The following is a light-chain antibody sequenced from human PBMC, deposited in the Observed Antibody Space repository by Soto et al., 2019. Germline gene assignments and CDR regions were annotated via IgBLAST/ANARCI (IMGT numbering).Light chain of an antibody. V-gene: IGKV1-5*01. J-gene: IGKJ1*01. CDR1: QSISRW. CDR2: DAS. CDR3: QEYNNYWT. Sequence: DIKMTQSPSTLSASVGDRVTITCRARQSISRWLAWYQQKPGKAPKLLIYDASILESGVPSRFSASGSGTEFTLTISSLHPDDFATYYCQEYNNYWTFGQGTKVDIK.